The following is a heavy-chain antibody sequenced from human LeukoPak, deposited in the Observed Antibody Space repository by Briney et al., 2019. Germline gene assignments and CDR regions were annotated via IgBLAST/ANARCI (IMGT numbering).Heavy chain of an antibody. V-gene: IGHV3-7*01. Sequence: GGSLRLSCAASGFTFSSYWMSWVRQAPGKGLEWVANIKQDGSEKYYVDSVKGRFTISRDNAKNSLYLQMNSLRAEDTAVYYCARDGVTCPGGCSSVLYWFDPWGQGTLVTVSS. CDR2: IKQDGSEK. J-gene: IGHJ5*02. CDR1: GFTFSSYW. CDR3: ARDGVTCPGGCSSVLYWFDP. D-gene: IGHD2-2*01.